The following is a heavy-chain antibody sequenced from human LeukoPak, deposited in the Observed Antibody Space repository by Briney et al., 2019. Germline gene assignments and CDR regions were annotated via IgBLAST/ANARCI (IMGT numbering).Heavy chain of an antibody. CDR3: AKAIHYLDRWDAFDV. CDR2: ISGGGGST. CDR1: GFTFSSYA. V-gene: IGHV3-23*01. J-gene: IGHJ3*01. D-gene: IGHD2-2*03. Sequence: GGFLRLSCAAFGFTFSSYAMSWVRQAPGKGLEWVSTISGGGGSTYYADSVKGRFTISRDSSEDTLDLQMDSLSAEDTAIYYCAKAIHYLDRWDAFDVWGRGTMVIVSS.